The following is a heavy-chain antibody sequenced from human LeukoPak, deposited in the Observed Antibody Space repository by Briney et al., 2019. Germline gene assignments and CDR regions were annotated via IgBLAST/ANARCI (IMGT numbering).Heavy chain of an antibody. Sequence: GGSLRLSCAASGFTFRSYAMSWIRQAPGKGLEWVSSISGSCGSSYYADSVKGRFSISRDNSNNTVYLPMNSLGVDDEAVYCCAKGRGSSAYTCFDSWGQGTLITVSS. V-gene: IGHV3-23*01. J-gene: IGHJ5*01. CDR1: GFTFRSYA. CDR2: ISGSCGSS. D-gene: IGHD2-21*01. CDR3: AKGRGSSAYTCFDS.